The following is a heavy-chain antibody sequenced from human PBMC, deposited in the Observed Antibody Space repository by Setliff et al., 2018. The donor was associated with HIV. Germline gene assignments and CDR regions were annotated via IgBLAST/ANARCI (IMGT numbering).Heavy chain of an antibody. J-gene: IGHJ5*02. V-gene: IGHV1-69*10. CDR2: LIPILDVT. Sequence: SVKVSCKASGGTLSSYAVSWVRQAPGQGLEWMGGLIPILDVTTSAQKFQGRLTITADKSTSTAYMELSSLRSEDTAVYYCVKGQFLEWFNWFDPWGQGTLVTVSS. CDR3: VKGQFLEWFNWFDP. D-gene: IGHD3-3*01. CDR1: GGTLSSYA.